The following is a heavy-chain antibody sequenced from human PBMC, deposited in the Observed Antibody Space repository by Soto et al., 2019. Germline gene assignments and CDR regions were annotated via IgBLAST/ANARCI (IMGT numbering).Heavy chain of an antibody. Sequence: ASVKVSCKVSGYTLTELSMHWVRQAPGKGLEWMGGFDPEDGETIYAQKFQGRVTMTRDTSTSTVYMELSSLRSEDTAVYYCAREPNDYYYYGMDVWGQGTTVTVSS. CDR2: FDPEDGET. CDR1: GYTLTELS. CDR3: AREPNDYYYYGMDV. J-gene: IGHJ6*02. V-gene: IGHV1-24*01.